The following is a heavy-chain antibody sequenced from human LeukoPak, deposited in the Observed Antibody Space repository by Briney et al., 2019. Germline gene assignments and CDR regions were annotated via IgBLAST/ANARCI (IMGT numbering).Heavy chain of an antibody. CDR3: AREHWSGYTYYFDY. CDR2: ISYDATNK. J-gene: IGHJ4*02. D-gene: IGHD3-3*01. CDR1: GFTFNSYT. Sequence: GGSLRLSCAASGFTFNSYTMHWVRQAPGKGLEWVAVISYDATNKYYADSVKGRFTISRDNAKNTLYLQMNSLRAEDTAVYYCAREHWSGYTYYFDYWGQGTLVTVSS. V-gene: IGHV3-30*04.